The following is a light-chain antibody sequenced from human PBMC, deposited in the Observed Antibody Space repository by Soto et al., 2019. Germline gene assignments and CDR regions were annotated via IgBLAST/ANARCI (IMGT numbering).Light chain of an antibody. CDR3: QQFGTSSLVT. CDR2: GVS. V-gene: IGKV3-20*01. Sequence: EIVLTQSPGTLSLSPGERATLSCRASQSVNTKYLAWYQQKPGQAPRLLISGVSSRATGIPDRFSGRGSGTDFILTISRVGPEDFAVYYCQQFGTSSLVTFGPGTKVDIK. CDR1: QSVNTKY. J-gene: IGKJ3*01.